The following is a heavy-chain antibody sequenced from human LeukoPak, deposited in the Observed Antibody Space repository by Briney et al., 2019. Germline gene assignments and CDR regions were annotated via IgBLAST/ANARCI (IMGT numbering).Heavy chain of an antibody. CDR1: GYTFTSYG. J-gene: IGHJ1*01. CDR2: ISAYNGNT. D-gene: IGHD4-17*01. V-gene: IGHV1-18*01. CDR3: ARDQYTDYGDYHEYFQH. Sequence: GASVKVSCKASGYTFTSYGISWVRQAPGQGLEWMGWISAYNGNTNYAQKLQGRVTTTTDTSTSTAYMELRSLRSDDTAVYYRARDQYTDYGDYHEYFQHWGQGTLVTVSS.